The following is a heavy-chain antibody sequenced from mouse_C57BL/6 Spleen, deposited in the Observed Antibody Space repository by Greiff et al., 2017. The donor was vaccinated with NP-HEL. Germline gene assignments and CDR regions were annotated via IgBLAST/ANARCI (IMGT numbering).Heavy chain of an antibody. V-gene: IGHV1-19*01. D-gene: IGHD2-4*01. Sequence: DVQLQESGPELVKPGASVKISCKASGYAFSSSWMNWVKQRPGKSLEWIGVINPYNGGTSYNQKFKGKATLTVDKSSSTAYMELNSLTSEDSAVYYCARSMDYDDGYAMDYWGQGTSVTVSS. CDR1: GYAFSSSW. CDR3: ARSMDYDDGYAMDY. CDR2: INPYNGGT. J-gene: IGHJ4*01.